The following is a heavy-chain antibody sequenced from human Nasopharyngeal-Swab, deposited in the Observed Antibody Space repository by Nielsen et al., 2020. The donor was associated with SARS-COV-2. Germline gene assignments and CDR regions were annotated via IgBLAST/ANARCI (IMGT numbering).Heavy chain of an antibody. Sequence: GGSLRLSCATSGFTFSDYYMSWIRQAPGKGVEWVSHISSRGSTIYYANSVKGRFTISRDNAKNSLYLQMNSLRAEDTAVYYCARESHYYFWSGYYPSKYYYYYMDVWGQGTTVTVSS. CDR2: ISSRGSTI. J-gene: IGHJ6*03. CDR3: ARESHYYFWSGYYPSKYYYYYMDV. V-gene: IGHV3-11*04. D-gene: IGHD3-3*01. CDR1: GFTFSDYY.